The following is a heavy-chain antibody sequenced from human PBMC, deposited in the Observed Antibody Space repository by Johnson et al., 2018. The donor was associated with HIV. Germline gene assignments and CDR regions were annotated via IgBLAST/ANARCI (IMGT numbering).Heavy chain of an antibody. CDR1: GFTFTNYW. Sequence: VQLVESGGGLVQPGGSLRLSCAVSGFTFTNYWMHWVRQAPGKGLVWVSRVNNDGGDTIYADSVKGRFTISRDNAKNTLFLEMNSLRAEDTAMYFCAKVRLGGDLDAAFDVWGQGTMGTVSS. J-gene: IGHJ3*01. CDR2: VNNDGGDT. CDR3: AKVRLGGDLDAAFDV. V-gene: IGHV3-74*01. D-gene: IGHD3-16*01.